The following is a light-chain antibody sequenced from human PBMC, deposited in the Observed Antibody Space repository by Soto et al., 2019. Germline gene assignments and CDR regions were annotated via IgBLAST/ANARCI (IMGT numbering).Light chain of an antibody. V-gene: IGKV3-20*01. J-gene: IGKJ4*01. CDR3: QRYNKWPLT. CDR1: QSVTNNY. Sequence: LVFTHSPGTLSLSPGERATLSCRASQSVTNNYLAWFQQKPGQAPRLLMYGASSRATGIPDRFSGSRSGTEFTLTINSLQSEEFAVYYCQRYNKWPLTVGGGTKVDI. CDR2: GAS.